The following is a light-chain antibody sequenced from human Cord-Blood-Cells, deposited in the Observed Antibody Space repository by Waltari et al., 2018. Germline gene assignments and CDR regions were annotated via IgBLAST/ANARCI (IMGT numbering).Light chain of an antibody. J-gene: IGLJ3*02. Sequence: QSALTQPASVSGSPGQSIPISCTGTSSDVGSYNLFPWYQQHPGTAPKRMIYEGSKRPSGVSNRFSGSKSGNTASLTISGLQAEDEADYYCCSYAGSSTWVFGGGTKLTVL. V-gene: IGLV2-23*01. CDR1: SSDVGSYNL. CDR3: CSYAGSSTWV. CDR2: EGS.